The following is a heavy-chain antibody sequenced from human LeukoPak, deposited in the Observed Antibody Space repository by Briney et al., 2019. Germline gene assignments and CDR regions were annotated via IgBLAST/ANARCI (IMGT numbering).Heavy chain of an antibody. CDR3: ARRGAVDFYYYYMDV. Sequence: PSETLSLTCAVYGGSFSGYYWGWIRQPPGKGLEWIGSIYYSGSTYYNPSLKSRVTISVDTSKNQFSLKLSSVTAADTAVYYCARRGAVDFYYYYMDVWAKGPRSPSP. CDR2: IYYSGST. D-gene: IGHD6-19*01. J-gene: IGHJ6*03. V-gene: IGHV4-39*01. CDR1: GGSFSGYY.